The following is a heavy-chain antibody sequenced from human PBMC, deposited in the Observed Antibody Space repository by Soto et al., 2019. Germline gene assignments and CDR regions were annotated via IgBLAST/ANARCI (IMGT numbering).Heavy chain of an antibody. J-gene: IGHJ4*02. CDR2: IYYSGST. CDR3: AGEVGQYGDYFDY. Sequence: SETLSLTCTVSGGSISSYYWSWIRQPPGKGLEWIGYIYYSGSTNYNPSLKSRVTISVDTSKNQFSLKLSSVTAADTAVYYCAGEVGQYGDYFDYWGQGTLVTVSS. CDR1: GGSISSYY. D-gene: IGHD4-17*01. V-gene: IGHV4-59*12.